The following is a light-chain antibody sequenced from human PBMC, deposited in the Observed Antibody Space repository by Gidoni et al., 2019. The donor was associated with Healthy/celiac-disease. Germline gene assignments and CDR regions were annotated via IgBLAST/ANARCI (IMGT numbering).Light chain of an antibody. CDR1: NIGSKG. J-gene: IGLJ2*01. CDR2: DDS. CDR3: QVWDSSSAHPMV. V-gene: IGLV3-21*02. Sequence: SYVLTQPPSVSVAPGQTARLTCGGNNIGSKGVHWYQEKPGQAPVLVVYDDSDRPSGIPERFSGSNSGNTATLTISRVEAGDEADYYCQVWDSSSAHPMVFGGGTKLTVL.